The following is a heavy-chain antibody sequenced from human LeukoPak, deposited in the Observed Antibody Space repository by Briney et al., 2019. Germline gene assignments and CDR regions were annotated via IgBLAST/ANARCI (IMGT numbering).Heavy chain of an antibody. CDR1: GYTFTSYG. J-gene: IGHJ4*02. CDR2: INPNSGGT. Sequence: ASVKVSCKASGYTFTSYGISWVRQAPGQGLEWMGWINPNSGGTNYAQKFQGRVTMTRDTSISTAYMELSRLRSDDTAVYYCAREFMTTIHLDYWGQGTLVTVSS. CDR3: AREFMTTIHLDY. V-gene: IGHV1-2*02. D-gene: IGHD3-16*01.